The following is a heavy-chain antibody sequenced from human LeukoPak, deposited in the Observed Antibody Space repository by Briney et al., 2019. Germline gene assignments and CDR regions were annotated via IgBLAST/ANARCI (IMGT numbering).Heavy chain of an antibody. CDR1: GGSISSYY. J-gene: IGHJ5*02. CDR3: ARGPRFGELLWHWFDP. CDR2: MYHSGST. Sequence: SETLSLTCTVSGGSISSYYWGWIRQPPGKGLEWIGSMYHSGSTYYNPPLKSRVTISEDTSKNQFSLKLRSGTAAVTAVYYCARGPRFGELLWHWFDPWGQGTLVTVSS. D-gene: IGHD3-10*01. V-gene: IGHV4-38-2*02.